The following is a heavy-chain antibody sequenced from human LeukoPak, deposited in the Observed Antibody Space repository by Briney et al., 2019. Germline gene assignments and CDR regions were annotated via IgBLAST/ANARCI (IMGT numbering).Heavy chain of an antibody. CDR1: GYTFTSYA. CDR2: ISAYNGNT. V-gene: IGHV1-18*01. J-gene: IGHJ4*02. CDR3: ARDSYSGSYYINPFDY. Sequence: ASVKVSCKASGYTFTSYAMHWVRQAPGQRLEWMGWISAYNGNTNYAQKLQGRVTMTTDTSTSTAYMELRSLRSDDAAVYYCARDSYSGSYYINPFDYWGQGTLVTVSS. D-gene: IGHD1-26*01.